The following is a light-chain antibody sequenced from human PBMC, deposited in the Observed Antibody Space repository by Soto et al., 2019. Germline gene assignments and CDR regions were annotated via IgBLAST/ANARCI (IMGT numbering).Light chain of an antibody. J-gene: IGKJ4*01. V-gene: IGKV1-27*01. Sequence: DVQMTQSPSSLSASVGDRITITCRASQDISNYVAWYQQKPGKVPKLLIYVESTLQSGVPSRFGGRGSGTDFTLTISSLQSEDVATYYCLQDYSYPLTFGGGTKVDIK. CDR3: LQDYSYPLT. CDR1: QDISNY. CDR2: VES.